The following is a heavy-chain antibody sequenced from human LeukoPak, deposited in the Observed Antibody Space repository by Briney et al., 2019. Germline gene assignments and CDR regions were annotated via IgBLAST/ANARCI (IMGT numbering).Heavy chain of an antibody. CDR1: GFTFSDYY. J-gene: IGHJ4*02. D-gene: IGHD4/OR15-4a*01. CDR2: TRNKANSYTT. V-gene: IGHV3-72*01. Sequence: LSGGSLRLSCAASGFTFSDYYMSWIRQAPGKGLEWVGRTRNKANSYTTEYAASVKGRFTISRDDSKNSVYLQMDSLKTEDTAVYYCARYLTYPAFFDYWGQGTLVTVSS. CDR3: ARYLTYPAFFDY.